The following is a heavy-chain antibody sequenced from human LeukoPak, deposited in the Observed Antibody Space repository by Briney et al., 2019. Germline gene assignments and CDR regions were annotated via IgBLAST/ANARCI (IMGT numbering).Heavy chain of an antibody. D-gene: IGHD4-17*01. CDR3: ARVGGDYALYYYYYMDV. CDR2: IIPIFGTA. CDR1: GGTFSSYA. Sequence: GASVKVSCKASGGTFSSYAISWVRQAPGQGLEWMGGIIPIFGTANYAQKFQGRVTITADKSTSTAYMELSSLRSEDTAVYYCARVGGDYALYYYYYMDVWGKGTTVTVSS. V-gene: IGHV1-69*06. J-gene: IGHJ6*03.